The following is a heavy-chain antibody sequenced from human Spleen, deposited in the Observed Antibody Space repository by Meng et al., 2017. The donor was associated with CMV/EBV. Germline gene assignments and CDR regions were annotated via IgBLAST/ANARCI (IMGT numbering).Heavy chain of an antibody. V-gene: IGHV4-4*02. D-gene: IGHD1-26*01. CDR3: ARAKVGATLFDY. CDR2: LYHDGSA. CDR1: GASIRSSNW. Sequence: CAVSGASIRSSNWWSWVRQPPGEGLEWIGELYHDGSANYNPSLKSRVTISEDKSKNQFSLNLSSVTAADTAVYYCARAKVGATLFDYWGQGALVTVSS. J-gene: IGHJ4*02.